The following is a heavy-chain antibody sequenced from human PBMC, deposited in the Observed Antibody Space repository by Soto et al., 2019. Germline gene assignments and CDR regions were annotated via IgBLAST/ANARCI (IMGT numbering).Heavy chain of an antibody. V-gene: IGHV4-31*03. CDR2: IYVTGAV. D-gene: IGHD2-21*01. CDR3: ARLRIATNNYKWFDP. Sequence: QVRLQESGPGLVKPSETLSLTCSVSGAALNSGNYYWSWIRQVPGKGLEWIGHIYVTGAVDYNPSLRDRNTITQDTSERQFSLNLRLVTAADTAVYYCARLRIATNNYKWFDPLGQGALVTVSS. CDR1: GAALNSGNYY. J-gene: IGHJ5*02.